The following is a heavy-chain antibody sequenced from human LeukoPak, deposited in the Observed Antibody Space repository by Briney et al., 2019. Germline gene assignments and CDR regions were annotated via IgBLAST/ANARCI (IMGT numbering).Heavy chain of an antibody. Sequence: PGGSLRLSCPASGFTFRDSAMSWVRQAPGKGLEWVSLISFSGPNAYYADSVRDRFTISRDNSKHTLYLQMNSLRAEDTAIYYCARDMELSTWGLGTLLSVSS. CDR3: ARDMELST. D-gene: IGHD3-16*02. J-gene: IGHJ3*01. CDR2: ISFSGPNA. V-gene: IGHV3-23*01. CDR1: GFTFRDSA.